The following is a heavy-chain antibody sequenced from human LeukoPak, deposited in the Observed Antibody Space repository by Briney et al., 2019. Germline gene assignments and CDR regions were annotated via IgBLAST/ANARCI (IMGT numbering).Heavy chain of an antibody. V-gene: IGHV3-23*01. CDR3: AKDHYGDYAVYYYYMDV. J-gene: IGHJ6*03. D-gene: IGHD4-17*01. CDR2: ISGSGGST. Sequence: QPGGSLRLSCAASGFTFSSYGMSWVRQAPGKGLEWVSAISGSGGSTYYADSVKGRFTISRDNSKNTLYLQMNSLRAEDTAVYYCAKDHYGDYAVYYYYMDVWGKGTTVTISS. CDR1: GFTFSSYG.